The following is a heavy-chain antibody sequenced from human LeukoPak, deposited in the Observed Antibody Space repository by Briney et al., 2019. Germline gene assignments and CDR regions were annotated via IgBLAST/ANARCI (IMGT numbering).Heavy chain of an antibody. CDR2: IIPIFGTA. V-gene: IGHV1-69*05. J-gene: IGHJ4*02. CDR3: ARDYYDSSGYYYAHDY. D-gene: IGHD3-22*01. Sequence: SVKVSCKASGGTFSSYAISWVRQAPGQGLEWMGRIIPIFGTANYAQKFQGRVTITTDESTSTAYMELSSLRSEDTAVYYCARDYYDSSGYYYAHDYWGQGTLVTVAS. CDR1: GGTFSSYA.